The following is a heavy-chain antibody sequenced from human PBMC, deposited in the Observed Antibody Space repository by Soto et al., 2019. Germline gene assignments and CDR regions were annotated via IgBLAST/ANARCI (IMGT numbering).Heavy chain of an antibody. J-gene: IGHJ4*02. CDR2: IYYLGST. Sequence: KTSETLSLTCSVSGGSMSEYFWSWIRQSPGKGLEWIGCIYYLGSTDYNPSLKSRVTISVDTSKRQFSLRLTSVTAADTAVYYCARDGYDGSGSPYPAYWGPGTQVTSPQ. CDR3: ARDGYDGSGSPYPAY. CDR1: GGSMSEYF. V-gene: IGHV4-59*01. D-gene: IGHD3-10*01.